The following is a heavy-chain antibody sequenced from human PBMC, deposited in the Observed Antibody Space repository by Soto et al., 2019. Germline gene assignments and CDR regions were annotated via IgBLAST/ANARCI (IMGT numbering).Heavy chain of an antibody. J-gene: IGHJ5*02. CDR2: IYYSGST. V-gene: IGHV4-61*01. D-gene: IGHD4-17*01. Sequence: SETLSLTCTVSCGSVSSGSYYWSWIRQPPGKGLEWIGYIYYSGSTNYNPSLKSRVTISVDTSKNQFSLKLSSVTAADTAVYYCARDGGDYAWGQGTLVTV. CDR1: CGSVSSGSYY. CDR3: ARDGGDYA.